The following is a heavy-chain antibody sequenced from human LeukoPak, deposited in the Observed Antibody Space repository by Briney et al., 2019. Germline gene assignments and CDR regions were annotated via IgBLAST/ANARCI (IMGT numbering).Heavy chain of an antibody. D-gene: IGHD3-22*01. V-gene: IGHV7-4-1*02. CDR3: ARLYYYESSGSYYYYMDV. Sequence: ASVKVSCKASGYTFTNYAINWVRQAPGQGLEWMGWIHTNTGNPTYAQGFTGRFVFSLDTSVNTAYLEISSLKAEDTAVYYCARLYYYESSGSYYYYMDVWGKGSTVTVSS. CDR2: IHTNTGNP. CDR1: GYTFTNYA. J-gene: IGHJ6*03.